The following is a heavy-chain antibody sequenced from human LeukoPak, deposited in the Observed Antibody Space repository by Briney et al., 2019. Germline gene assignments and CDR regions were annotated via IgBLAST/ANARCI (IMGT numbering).Heavy chain of an antibody. V-gene: IGHV3-23*01. CDR2: ISESGSGT. D-gene: IGHD3-3*01. CDR1: GFTFNTCA. J-gene: IGHJ4*02. Sequence: GGSLRLSCEASGFTFNTCAMSCVRQAPGKGLEWFSAISESGSGTSYADSVKGRFTISRDNSKNTLYLQMNSLRVDDTALYYCAKGVFGVNRAFDYWGQGTLVTVSS. CDR3: AKGVFGVNRAFDY.